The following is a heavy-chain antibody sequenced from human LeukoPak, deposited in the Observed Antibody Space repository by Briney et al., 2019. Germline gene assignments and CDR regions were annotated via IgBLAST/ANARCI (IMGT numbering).Heavy chain of an antibody. V-gene: IGHV3-30*18. CDR3: AKGVIRFSGSGYYGMDV. Sequence: GGSLRLSFAASGFTVSSYGRHGVGQAPGKGLEWVAVISYDGSNKYYADSGKGRFTLSRDNSKNTLYLQMNSLRAEDTAVYYCAKGVIRFSGSGYYGMDVWGKGTTVTVSS. D-gene: IGHD3-10*01. J-gene: IGHJ6*04. CDR1: GFTVSSYG. CDR2: ISYDGSNK.